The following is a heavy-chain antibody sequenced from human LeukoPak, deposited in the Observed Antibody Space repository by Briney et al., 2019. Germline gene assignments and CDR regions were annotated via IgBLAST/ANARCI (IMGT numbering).Heavy chain of an antibody. CDR2: INHSGST. V-gene: IGHV4-34*01. D-gene: IGHD3-10*01. CDR1: GGSFSGYY. Sequence: SETLSLTCAVYGGSFSGYYWSWIRRPPGKGLEWIGEINHSGSTNYNPSLKSRVTISEDTSKNQFSLKMTSVTAADTAVYYCARVRGTMVREYYFDYWGQGTLVTVSS. CDR3: ARVRGTMVREYYFDY. J-gene: IGHJ4*02.